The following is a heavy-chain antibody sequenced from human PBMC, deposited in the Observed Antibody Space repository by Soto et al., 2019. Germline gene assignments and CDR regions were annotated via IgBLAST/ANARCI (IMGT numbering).Heavy chain of an antibody. V-gene: IGHV3-23*01. CDR3: AKGGGSRFFDY. Sequence: EVQLLESGGGLVQPGGSLRLSCAASGFTFSSYAMSWVRQAPGKGLEWVSSINDGGSSTYYADSVKGRFTISRDNSKDTLYLQMSSLRAEDTAVYYCAKGGGSRFFDYWGQGALVAVSS. D-gene: IGHD1-26*01. CDR2: INDGGSST. CDR1: GFTFSSYA. J-gene: IGHJ4*02.